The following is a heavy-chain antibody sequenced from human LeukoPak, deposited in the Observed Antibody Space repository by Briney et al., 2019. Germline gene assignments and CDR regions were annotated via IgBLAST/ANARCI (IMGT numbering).Heavy chain of an antibody. V-gene: IGHV4-4*07. CDR3: ARESARGPFIMGYDY. J-gene: IGHJ4*02. CDR2: IYTSGST. CDR1: GGSISSYY. D-gene: IGHD3-16*01. Sequence: SETLSLTCTVSGGSISSYYWSWIRQPAGKGLEWIGRIYTSGSTNYNPSLKSRVTMSVDTSKNQFSLKLSSVTAADTAVYYCARESARGPFIMGYDYWGQGTLVTVSS.